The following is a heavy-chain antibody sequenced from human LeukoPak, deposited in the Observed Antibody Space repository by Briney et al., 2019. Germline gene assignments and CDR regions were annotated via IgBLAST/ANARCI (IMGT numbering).Heavy chain of an antibody. CDR1: GYTFTGYY. CDR2: NNPNSGGT. V-gene: IGHV1-2*02. CDR3: AREGPRGIAAAGTFRDDNWFDP. J-gene: IGHJ5*02. D-gene: IGHD6-13*01. Sequence: ASVKVSCKASGYTFTGYYMHWVRQAPGQGLEWMRWNNPNSGGTNYAQKFQGRVTMTRDTSISTAYMELRRLRSDDTAVYYCAREGPRGIAAAGTFRDDNWFDPWGQGTLVTVSS.